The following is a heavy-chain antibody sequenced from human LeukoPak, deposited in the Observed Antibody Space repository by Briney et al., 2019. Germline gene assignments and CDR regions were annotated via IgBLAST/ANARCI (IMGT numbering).Heavy chain of an antibody. CDR3: ARHLYGSGSSYYYYYGMDV. CDR2: IYPGDSDT. CDR1: GYSFTSYW. J-gene: IGHJ6*02. Sequence: GESLKISGKGSGYSFTSYWIGWVRQMPGKGLEWMGIIYPGDSDTRYSPSFQGQVTISADKSISTAYLQWSSLKASDTAMYYCARHLYGSGSSYYYYYGMDVWGQGTTVTVSS. V-gene: IGHV5-51*01. D-gene: IGHD3-10*01.